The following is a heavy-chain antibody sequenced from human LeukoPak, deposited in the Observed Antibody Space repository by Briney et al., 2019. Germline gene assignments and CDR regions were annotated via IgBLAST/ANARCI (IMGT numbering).Heavy chain of an antibody. CDR2: IYYSGST. J-gene: IGHJ4*02. Sequence: PSETLSLTCTVSGGSISSYYWSWIRQPPGKGLEWIGYIYYSGSTNYNPSLKSRVTISMDKSTNQLSLRLSSVTAADTAVYYCARDKGANSYTYDYWGQGALVIVSS. CDR1: GGSISSYY. D-gene: IGHD3-16*02. V-gene: IGHV4-59*12. CDR3: ARDKGANSYTYDY.